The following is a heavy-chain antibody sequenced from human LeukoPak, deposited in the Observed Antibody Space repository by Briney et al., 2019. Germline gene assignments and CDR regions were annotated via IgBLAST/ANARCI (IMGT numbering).Heavy chain of an antibody. J-gene: IGHJ4*02. Sequence: ASVKVSCKASGYTFTNYYFHWVRQAPGQPLEWMGIINPSGGSTTYAQKFQGKITMTTDTSTSTVYMELSSLRSEDTAVYYCAGSGGFYYFDYWGQGTLVTVSS. V-gene: IGHV1-46*01. D-gene: IGHD1-26*01. CDR1: GYTFTNYY. CDR2: INPSGGST. CDR3: AGSGGFYYFDY.